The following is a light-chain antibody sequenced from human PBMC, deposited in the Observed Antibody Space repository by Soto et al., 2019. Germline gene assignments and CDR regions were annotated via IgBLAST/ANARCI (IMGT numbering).Light chain of an antibody. V-gene: IGLV2-14*01. J-gene: IGLJ2*01. Sequence: QSALTQPASVSGSPGQSITISCTGTSSDVGGYNYVSWYQQHPGKAPKLMIYDVSNRPSGVSNRFSGSKSGNTASLTISGLQAEDEADYYCSSYTSTPGVFGGVPKLTVL. CDR2: DVS. CDR3: SSYTSTPGV. CDR1: SSDVGGYNY.